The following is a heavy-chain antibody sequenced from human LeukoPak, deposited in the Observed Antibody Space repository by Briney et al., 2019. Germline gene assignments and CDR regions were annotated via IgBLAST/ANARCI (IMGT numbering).Heavy chain of an antibody. CDR2: ITSSGDTT. V-gene: IGHV3-11*04. D-gene: IGHD6-13*01. J-gene: IGHJ6*03. CDR1: GFTFSDFY. Sequence: GGSLRLSCAASGFTFSDFYMSWIRQPPGKGLEWISSITSSGDTTHYADSVKGRFTISRDNAKNSLYLQMNSLRAEDTAVYYCASLKMSAAVFHYYYYMDVWGKGTTVTVSS. CDR3: ASLKMSAAVFHYYYYMDV.